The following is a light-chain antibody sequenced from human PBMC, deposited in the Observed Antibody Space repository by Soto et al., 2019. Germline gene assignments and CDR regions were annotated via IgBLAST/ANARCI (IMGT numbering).Light chain of an antibody. Sequence: DIQMTQSPSTLSGSVGDRVTITCRASQTISSWLAWYQQKQGKXXKXXIYKASTLKSGVPSRFSGSGSGTELTLTISSLQPDDGETYDCQHYNSYSEAFGQGTKVDIK. J-gene: IGKJ1*01. CDR2: KAS. CDR3: QHYNSYSEA. V-gene: IGKV1-5*03. CDR1: QTISSW.